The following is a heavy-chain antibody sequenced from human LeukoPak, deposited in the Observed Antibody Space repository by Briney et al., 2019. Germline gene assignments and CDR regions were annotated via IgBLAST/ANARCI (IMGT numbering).Heavy chain of an antibody. CDR2: ICPGDSDT. D-gene: IGHD2-8*01. Sequence: GESLKISCKGSGYSFTSYWIGWVRQMPGKGLEWMGIICPGDSDTRYTPSFQGQVTISADKSISTAYLQWSSLKASDTAMYYCARRGYCSNGVCYPDSVDYWGQGTLVTVSS. CDR3: ARRGYCSNGVCYPDSVDY. CDR1: GYSFTSYW. V-gene: IGHV5-51*01. J-gene: IGHJ4*02.